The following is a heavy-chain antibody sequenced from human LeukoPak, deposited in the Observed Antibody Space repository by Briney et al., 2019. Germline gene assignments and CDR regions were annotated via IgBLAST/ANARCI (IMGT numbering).Heavy chain of an antibody. V-gene: IGHV3-74*01. Sequence: PGGSLRLSCAASGFTLGTYWMHWVRQVSGKGLVWVSRINADGSHRSYADSVKGRFTISRDNANNTLYLQMNSLRAEDTAVYYCARISGYSDGSRYMDVWGKETTVIVSS. D-gene: IGHD5-18*01. CDR1: GFTLGTYW. CDR3: ARISGYSDGSRYMDV. J-gene: IGHJ6*03. CDR2: INADGSHR.